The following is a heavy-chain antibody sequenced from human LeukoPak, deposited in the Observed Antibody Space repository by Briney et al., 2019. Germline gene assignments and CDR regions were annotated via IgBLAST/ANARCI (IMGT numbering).Heavy chain of an antibody. CDR3: AKDQVWIVVGSFDY. J-gene: IGHJ4*02. V-gene: IGHV3-23*01. Sequence: GGSLRLSCAASGFTLSSYAMSWVRQAPGKGVEWVSGISGSCGITYYAHSVKGPFTISRDNSNNPLYLQMTSLTADDTAVYYCAKDQVWIVVGSFDYWGQGTLVTVSS. D-gene: IGHD3-22*01. CDR2: ISGSCGIT. CDR1: GFTLSSYA.